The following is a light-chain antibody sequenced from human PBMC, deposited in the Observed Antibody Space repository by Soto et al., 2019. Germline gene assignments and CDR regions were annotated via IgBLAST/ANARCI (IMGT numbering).Light chain of an antibody. J-gene: IGKJ4*01. CDR3: QQYGRSPPVS. Sequence: EIVLTQSPGTLSLSPGERATLSCRASQSVASTYLAWYQHKPGQAPRLLIYGTSNRATGIPDRFSGSGSGTNFTLTISRLEPEDFAVYYCQQYGRSPPVSFGGGTKVDIK. V-gene: IGKV3-20*01. CDR2: GTS. CDR1: QSVASTY.